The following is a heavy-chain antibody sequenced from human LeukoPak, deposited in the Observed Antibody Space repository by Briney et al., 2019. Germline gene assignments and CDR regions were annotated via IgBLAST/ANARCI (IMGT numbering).Heavy chain of an antibody. CDR1: GYSFTSYW. J-gene: IGHJ2*01. D-gene: IGHD3-22*01. V-gene: IGHV5-51*01. CDR2: IYPGDSDT. CDR3: ARPGYYDSSGYYHWWYFDL. Sequence: AGESLKISCKGSGYSFTSYWIGWVRQMPGKGLEWMGIIYPGDSDTRYSPSFQGQVTISADKSISTAYLQWSSLKASDTAMYYCARPGYYDSSGYYHWWYFDLWGRGTLVTVSS.